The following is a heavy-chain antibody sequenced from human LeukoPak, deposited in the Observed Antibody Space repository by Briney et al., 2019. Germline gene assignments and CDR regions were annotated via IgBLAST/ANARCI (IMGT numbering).Heavy chain of an antibody. V-gene: IGHV3-7*01. D-gene: IGHD2-8*01. CDR1: GFTFSSYW. J-gene: IGHJ6*03. CDR2: IKQDGSEK. CDR3: AREHLAYCTNGVCYTGYYYYYMDA. Sequence: GGSLRLSCAASGFTFSSYWMSWVRQAPGKGLEGVANIKQDGSEKYYVDSVKGRFTISRDNAKNSLYLQMNSLRAEDTAVYYCAREHLAYCTNGVCYTGYYYYYMDAWGKGTTVTVSS.